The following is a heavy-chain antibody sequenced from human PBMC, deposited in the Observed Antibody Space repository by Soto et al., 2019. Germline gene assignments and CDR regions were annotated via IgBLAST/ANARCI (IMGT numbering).Heavy chain of an antibody. CDR2: IYKSATT. Sequence: RSLTCSVSGDSISSVDYFWAWIRQPPGQALEYIGYIYKSATTYYNPSFESRVAISLDTSKSQFSLNVTSVTAADTAVYFCARGRYCLTGRCFPNWFDSWGQGTLVTVSS. D-gene: IGHD2-15*01. CDR3: ARGRYCLTGRCFPNWFDS. CDR1: GDSISSVDYF. V-gene: IGHV4-30-4*01. J-gene: IGHJ5*01.